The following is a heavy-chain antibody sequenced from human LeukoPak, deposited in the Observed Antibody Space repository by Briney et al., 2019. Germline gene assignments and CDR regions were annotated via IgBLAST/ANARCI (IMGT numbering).Heavy chain of an antibody. Sequence: PSETLSLTCAVSGGSLTGYFWTWIRQPPGKGLEWIGHFYYSGSTYYNPSLESRVPISIDTSKTQFSLELNSVTGADTAVYYCARGFGGTYSTDGFDSWGQRTIVTVSS. V-gene: IGHV4-59*01. D-gene: IGHD2-15*01. CDR3: ARGFGGTYSTDGFDS. J-gene: IGHJ3*02. CDR1: GGSLTGYF. CDR2: FYYSGST.